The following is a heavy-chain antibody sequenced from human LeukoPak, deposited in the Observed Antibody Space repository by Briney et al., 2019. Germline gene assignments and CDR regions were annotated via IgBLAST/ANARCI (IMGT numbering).Heavy chain of an antibody. V-gene: IGHV3-21*01. CDR2: ISSRSSYI. CDR1: GFTFSSYS. CDR3: ARGSSTNGEYYFDY. Sequence: GGSLRLSCAASGFTFSSYSMNWVRQAPGKGLEWVSSISSRSSYIYYADSVKGRFTISRDNAKNSLYLQMNSLRAEDTAVYYCARGSSTNGEYYFDYWGQGTLVPVSS. D-gene: IGHD2-2*01. J-gene: IGHJ4*02.